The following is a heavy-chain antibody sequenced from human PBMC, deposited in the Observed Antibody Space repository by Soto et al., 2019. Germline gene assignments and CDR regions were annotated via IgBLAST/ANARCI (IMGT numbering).Heavy chain of an antibody. CDR1: GYSITAGGYY. J-gene: IGHJ5*02. V-gene: IGHV4-31*03. CDR2: FYSSGSI. D-gene: IGHD6-19*01. Sequence: SETLSLTCFVSGYSITAGGYYWSWIRHHPGKGLEWIGSFYSSGSIIYNPSLRSRVSISGDTSSNQFSMGLTSVTAADTARYYCARMYSSGSGWFHPWGQGTLVT. CDR3: ARMYSSGSGWFHP.